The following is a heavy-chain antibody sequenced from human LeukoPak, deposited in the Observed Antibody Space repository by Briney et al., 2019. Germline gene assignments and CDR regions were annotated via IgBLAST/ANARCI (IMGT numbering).Heavy chain of an antibody. J-gene: IGHJ4*02. CDR2: SYSAGRT. Sequence: GGSLRLSCAASGFTVSSYYMTWVRQAPGKGLEWVSVSYSAGRTYYADSVKARFTISRDNSKSTLYLQMNSLRAEDTAVYYCARDSSDMGFDYWGQGTLVTVSS. D-gene: IGHD3-22*01. V-gene: IGHV3-66*01. CDR1: GFTVSSYY. CDR3: ARDSSDMGFDY.